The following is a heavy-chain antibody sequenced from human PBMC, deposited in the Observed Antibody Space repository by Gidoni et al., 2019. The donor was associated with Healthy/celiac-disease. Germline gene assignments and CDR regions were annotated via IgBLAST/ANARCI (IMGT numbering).Heavy chain of an antibody. V-gene: IGHV4-39*01. D-gene: IGHD4-17*01. CDR3: ARHGLVGDYGDYGVWYFDL. J-gene: IGHJ2*01. CDR1: GGPISSSTYY. CDR2: IYYSGST. Sequence: QLQLQESRPGLVKPSETLSLPCTVSGGPISSSTYYWGWIRQPPGKGLEWIGSIYYSGSTYYNPSIKSRVTISVDTYKNQFSLKLSSVTAADTAVYYCARHGLVGDYGDYGVWYFDLWGRGTLVTVSS.